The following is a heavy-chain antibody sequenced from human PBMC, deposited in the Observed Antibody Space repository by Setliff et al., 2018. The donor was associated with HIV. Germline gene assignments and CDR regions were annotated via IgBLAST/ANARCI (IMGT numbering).Heavy chain of an antibody. J-gene: IGHJ4*02. D-gene: IGHD1-26*01. CDR2: ISYDGSNK. CDR3: ARGSGTTVGATRPGY. CDR1: GFTFSNYA. V-gene: IGHV3-30-3*01. Sequence: GGSLRLSCAASGFTFSNYAMHWVRQAPGKGLEWVAVISYDGSNKYYADSVKGRFTISRDNSKNTLYLQMNSLRVEDTAEYYCARGSGTTVGATRPGYWGQGTLVTVSS.